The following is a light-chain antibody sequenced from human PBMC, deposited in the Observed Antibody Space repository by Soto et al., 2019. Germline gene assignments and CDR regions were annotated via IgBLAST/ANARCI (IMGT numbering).Light chain of an antibody. CDR3: QQLFDSPIT. CDR1: QGISSY. J-gene: IGKJ5*01. Sequence: IQLTQSPSSLSASVGDRVTITCRASQGISSYLAWYQQKPGKAPKLLIYATSTLQGGVPSRFSGSGSGTDFTLTISSLQPEDFATYYCQQLFDSPITFGQGTRLEIK. V-gene: IGKV1-9*01. CDR2: ATS.